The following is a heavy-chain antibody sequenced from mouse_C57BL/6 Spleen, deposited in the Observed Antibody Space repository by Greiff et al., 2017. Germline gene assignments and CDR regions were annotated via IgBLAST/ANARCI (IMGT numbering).Heavy chain of an antibody. J-gene: IGHJ4*01. CDR2: IYPGDGDT. V-gene: IGHV1-82*01. CDR3: ARGKPEKYYYAMDY. Sequence: VQLQQSGPELVKPGASVKISCKASGYAFSSSWMNWVKQRPGKGLEWIGRIYPGDGDTNYNEKFKSKATLTVDTSSSTAYMQLSSLTSEDSAVYYCARGKPEKYYYAMDYWGQGTSVTVSS. CDR1: GYAFSSSW.